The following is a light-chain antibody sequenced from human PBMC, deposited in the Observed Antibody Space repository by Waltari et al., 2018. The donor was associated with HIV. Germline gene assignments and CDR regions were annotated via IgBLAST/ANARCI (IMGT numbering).Light chain of an antibody. CDR1: SSAVGRYKL. CDR2: EVS. V-gene: IGLV2-23*02. J-gene: IGLJ1*01. CDR3: CSYAGSSYI. Sequence: QSALTQPASVSGSPGQSITISCTGTSSAVGRYKLVSWYQQHPGKAPKLMIYEVSKRPSGVSDRFSGSKSGNTASLTISGLQAEDEADYYCCSYAGSSYIFGTGTKVTVL.